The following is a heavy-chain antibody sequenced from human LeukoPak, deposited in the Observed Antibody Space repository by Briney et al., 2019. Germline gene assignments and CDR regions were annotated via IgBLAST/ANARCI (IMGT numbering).Heavy chain of an antibody. CDR1: GFTFSSYA. CDR3: AREGGSYLYYFDY. Sequence: PGRSLRLSCAASGFTFSSYAMHWVRQAPGKGLEWVAVISYDGSNKYYADSVKGRFTISRDNAKNSLYLQMNSLRAEDTAVYYCAREGGSYLYYFDYWGQGTLVTVSS. J-gene: IGHJ4*02. CDR2: ISYDGSNK. V-gene: IGHV3-30*04. D-gene: IGHD1-26*01.